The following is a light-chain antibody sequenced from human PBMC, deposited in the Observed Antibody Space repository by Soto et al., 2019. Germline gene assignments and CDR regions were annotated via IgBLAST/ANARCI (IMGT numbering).Light chain of an antibody. CDR3: NSYAGTSYV. Sequence: QSALTQPASASGSPGQSITISFTGTRSDVGRYNYVSWYQQFPGKAPKLIIYGVSNRPTGVSNRFSGSKSGNTASLTISGLQAEEEGDYYCNSYAGTSYVFGTGTKVTVL. V-gene: IGLV2-14*01. CDR1: RSDVGRYNY. CDR2: GVS. J-gene: IGLJ1*01.